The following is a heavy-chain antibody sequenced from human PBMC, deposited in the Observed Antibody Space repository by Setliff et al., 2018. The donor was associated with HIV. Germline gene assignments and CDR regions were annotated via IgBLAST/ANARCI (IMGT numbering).Heavy chain of an antibody. CDR1: GASIRSYY. CDR2: LYYSGST. CDR3: ARIPWVATLWGGAFDL. Sequence: SETLSLTCIVSGASIRSYYWAWIRQSPGRGLQYLGHLYYSGSTNYNPSLKSRITMSMDTSKIQFSLQLSSVTAADTAVYYCARIPWVATLWGGAFDLWGHGTMVTVSS. V-gene: IGHV4-59*01. J-gene: IGHJ3*01. D-gene: IGHD5-12*01.